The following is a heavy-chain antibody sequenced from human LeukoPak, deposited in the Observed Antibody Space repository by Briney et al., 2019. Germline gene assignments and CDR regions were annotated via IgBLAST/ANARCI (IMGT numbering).Heavy chain of an antibody. D-gene: IGHD6-19*01. J-gene: IGHJ4*02. CDR3: AKDLWDSSGWYGGHY. V-gene: IGHV3-30*18. Sequence: GGSLRLSCAASGFTFSSYGMHWVRQAPGKGLEWVAVISYDGNNKYYADSVKGRFTISRDNSKSTLYLQMNSLRAEDTAVYYCAKDLWDSSGWYGGHYWGQGTLVTVSS. CDR1: GFTFSSYG. CDR2: ISYDGNNK.